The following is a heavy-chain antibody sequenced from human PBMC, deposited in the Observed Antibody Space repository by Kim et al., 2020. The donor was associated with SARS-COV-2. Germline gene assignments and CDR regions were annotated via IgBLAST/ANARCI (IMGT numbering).Heavy chain of an antibody. CDR1: GYTFTSYY. D-gene: IGHD3-3*01. V-gene: IGHV1-18*01. CDR3: ARDRPPGGTIFGVVPLGYYGLDG. Sequence: ASVKVSCKASGYTFTSYYISWVRQAPGQGLEWMGWISAYNGNTNYAQKLQGRVTMTTDTSTSTAYVELRSLRSDDTAVYYCARDRPPGGTIFGVVPLGYYGLDGWGQGTTVTVSS. CDR2: ISAYNGNT. J-gene: IGHJ6*02.